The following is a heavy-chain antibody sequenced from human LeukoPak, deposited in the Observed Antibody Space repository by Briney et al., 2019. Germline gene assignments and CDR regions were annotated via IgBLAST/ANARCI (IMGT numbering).Heavy chain of an antibody. CDR3: ATGGFLEWSDY. J-gene: IGHJ4*02. Sequence: GGSLRLSCAASGFTFSSSWMSWVRQAPGKGLEWVANIKPDGSEEYYVDSVKGRFTISRDNAKNSLYLQLNSLRAEDTAVYYCATGGFLEWSDYWGQGTLVTVSS. CDR2: IKPDGSEE. CDR1: GFTFSSSW. D-gene: IGHD3-3*01. V-gene: IGHV3-7*01.